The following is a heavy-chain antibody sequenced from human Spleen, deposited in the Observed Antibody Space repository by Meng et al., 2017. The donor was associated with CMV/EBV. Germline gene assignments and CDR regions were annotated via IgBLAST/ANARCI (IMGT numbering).Heavy chain of an antibody. CDR1: GGTFSSYA. V-gene: IGHV1-69*05. CDR3: ARVHGVVPAANYYFDY. D-gene: IGHD2-2*01. CDR2: IIPIFSTA. Sequence: SGGTFSSYAISWVRQAPGQGLEWMGGIIPIFSTANYAQKFQGRVTITTDESTSTAYMELSSLRSEDTAVYYCARVHGVVPAANYYFDYWGQGTLVTVSS. J-gene: IGHJ4*02.